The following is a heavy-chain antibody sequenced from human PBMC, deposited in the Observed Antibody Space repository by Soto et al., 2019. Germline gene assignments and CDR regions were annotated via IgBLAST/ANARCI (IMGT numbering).Heavy chain of an antibody. CDR1: GFTFTSSA. CDR2: IVVGSGNT. CDR3: AAGGGITMVRGATPGMDV. D-gene: IGHD3-10*01. J-gene: IGHJ6*02. V-gene: IGHV1-58*01. Sequence: SVKVSCKASGFTFTSSAVQWVRQARGQRLEWIGWIVVGSGNTNYAQKFQERVTITRDMSTSTAYMELSSLRSEDTAVYYCAAGGGITMVRGATPGMDVWGQGTTVTVSS.